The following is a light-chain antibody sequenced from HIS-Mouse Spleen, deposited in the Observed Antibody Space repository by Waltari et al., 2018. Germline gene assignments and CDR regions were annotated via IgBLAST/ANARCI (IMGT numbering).Light chain of an antibody. V-gene: IGKV1-5*03. CDR2: KAS. Sequence: DIQMTQSPSTLSASVGDRVTITCRASQRSSSWLAWYQQKPGKDPKLLIYKASSLESGVPSRFSGSGSGTEFTLTISSLQPDDFATYYCQQYNSYSWTFGQGTKVEIK. J-gene: IGKJ1*01. CDR3: QQYNSYSWT. CDR1: QRSSSW.